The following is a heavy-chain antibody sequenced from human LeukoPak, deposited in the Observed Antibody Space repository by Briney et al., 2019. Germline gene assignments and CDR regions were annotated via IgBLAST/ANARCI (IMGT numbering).Heavy chain of an antibody. D-gene: IGHD6-13*01. J-gene: IGHJ4*02. V-gene: IGHV3-11*06. Sequence: GGSLRLSCAASGFTFSDYYMSWIRQAPGKGLEWVPYIGGTSSYTTYADSVKGRFTISRDNAKNTLYLQMNSLRGEDTAVYYCARLGSIAAAGTPDYWGQGTLVTVSS. CDR3: ARLGSIAAAGTPDY. CDR2: IGGTSSYT. CDR1: GFTFSDYY.